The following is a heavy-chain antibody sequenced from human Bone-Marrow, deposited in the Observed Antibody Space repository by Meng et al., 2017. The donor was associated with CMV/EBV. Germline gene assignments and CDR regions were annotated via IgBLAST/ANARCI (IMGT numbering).Heavy chain of an antibody. D-gene: IGHD3-22*01. CDR3: ARDGDSSGYLDYFDY. Sequence: GESLNISCAASGFTFSSYAMHWVRQAPGKGLEWVAVISYDGSNKYYADSVKGRFTISRDNSKITLYLQMNSLRAEDTAVYYCARDGDSSGYLDYFDYWGQGTLVTVSS. J-gene: IGHJ4*02. V-gene: IGHV3-30-3*01. CDR2: ISYDGSNK. CDR1: GFTFSSYA.